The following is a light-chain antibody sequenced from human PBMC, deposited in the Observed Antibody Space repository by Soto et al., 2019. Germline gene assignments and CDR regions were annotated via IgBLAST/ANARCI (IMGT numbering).Light chain of an antibody. CDR1: QGIINY. V-gene: IGKV1-27*01. CDR2: AAS. Sequence: DIQMTQSPSSLSASVLDRVTITCRASQGIINYVAWYQQRPGRVPKLLIFAASTLRSGVPSRFSGSGSGTDFTRTINSLQPEDAATYYCQKYNNAPWTFGQGTKVEIK. J-gene: IGKJ1*01. CDR3: QKYNNAPWT.